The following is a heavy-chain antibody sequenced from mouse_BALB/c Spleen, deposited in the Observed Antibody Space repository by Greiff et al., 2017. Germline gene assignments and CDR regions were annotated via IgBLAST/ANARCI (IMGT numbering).Heavy chain of an antibody. D-gene: IGHD2-4*01. CDR3: ARADYEYAMDD. J-gene: IGHJ4*01. CDR2: IYPGDGDT. V-gene: IGHV1-87*01. Sequence: QVQLQQSGAELARPGASVKLSCKASGYTFTSYWMQWVKQRPGQGLEWIGAIYPGDGDTRYTQKFKGKATLTADKSSSTAYMQLSSLASEDSAVYYCARADYEYAMDDWGQGTSVTVSS. CDR1: GYTFTSYW.